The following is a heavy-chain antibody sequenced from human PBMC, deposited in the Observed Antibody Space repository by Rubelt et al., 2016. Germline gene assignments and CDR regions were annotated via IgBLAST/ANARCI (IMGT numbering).Heavy chain of an antibody. D-gene: IGHD2-21*01. J-gene: IGHJ3*02. Sequence: EVHLSESGGGLEQPGGSLRLSCAASGFTFGNYHLTWVRQAPGKGLEWVSVIYSGGRTYYADSVKGRFTISRDNSKNTLYLKMNSLRAGDTAVDDCARERGKGIARYDAFEIWGQGTMVSVSS. V-gene: IGHV3-66*01. CDR3: ARERGKGIARYDAFEI. CDR2: IYSGGRT. CDR1: GFTFGNYH.